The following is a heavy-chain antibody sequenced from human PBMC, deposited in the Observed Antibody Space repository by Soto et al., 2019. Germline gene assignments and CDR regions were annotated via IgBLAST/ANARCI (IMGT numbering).Heavy chain of an antibody. CDR2: IWYDGSNK. V-gene: IGHV3-33*01. J-gene: IGHJ4*01. CDR1: GFTFSSYG. CDR3: ARGGEATPYFFDY. Sequence: GVSLRLSCAAAGFTFSSYGMHWVRQAPGKGLEWVAVIWYDGSNKYYADSVKGRFTISRDNSKSTLYLQMNSLRAEDTALYFCARGGEATPYFFDYWGQGTPVTVSS.